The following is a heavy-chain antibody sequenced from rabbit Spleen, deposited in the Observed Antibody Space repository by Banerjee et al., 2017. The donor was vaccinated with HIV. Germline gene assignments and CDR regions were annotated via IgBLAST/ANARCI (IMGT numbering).Heavy chain of an antibody. J-gene: IGHJ6*01. V-gene: IGHV1S45*01. CDR1: GVSFSVSSY. Sequence: QEQLEESGGDLVKPEGSLTLTCIASGVSFSVSSYMCWVRQAPGKGLEWIACIDSGSSGFTYFASWANGRFTISKTSSTTVTLQMTSLTAADTATYFCARDTSSSFSSYGMDLWGPGTLVTVS. D-gene: IGHD1-1*01. CDR2: IDSGSSGFT. CDR3: ARDTSSSFSSYGMDL.